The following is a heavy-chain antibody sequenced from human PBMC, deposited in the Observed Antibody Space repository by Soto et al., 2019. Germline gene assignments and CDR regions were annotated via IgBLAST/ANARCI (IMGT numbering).Heavy chain of an antibody. CDR1: GFTISSYA. V-gene: IGHV3-30-3*01. D-gene: IGHD5-18*01. CDR2: ISYDVSNK. CDR3: ARGEPLRGYGYGYDY. J-gene: IGHJ4*02. Sequence: QVQPVESGGGVVQPGRSLRLSCAASGFTISSYAMHWVRQAPGKGLEWVAVISYDVSNKYYADSVKDRFTISRDNSKNSVYLQMNSVRAEDTAVYYGARGEPLRGYGYGYDYWGQGTLVTVSS.